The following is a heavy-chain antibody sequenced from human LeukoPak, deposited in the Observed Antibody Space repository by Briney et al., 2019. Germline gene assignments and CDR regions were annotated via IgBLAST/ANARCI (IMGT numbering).Heavy chain of an antibody. CDR1: GFTFSSHW. V-gene: IGHV3-23*01. D-gene: IGHD4-23*01. Sequence: PGGSLRLSCAASGFTFSSHWMSWVRQAPGKGLEWVSAISGSGGSTYYADSVKGRFTISRDNSKNTLYLQMNSLRAEDTAVYYCAKSVFGSLLNDAFDIWGQGTMVTVSS. CDR2: ISGSGGST. CDR3: AKSVFGSLLNDAFDI. J-gene: IGHJ3*02.